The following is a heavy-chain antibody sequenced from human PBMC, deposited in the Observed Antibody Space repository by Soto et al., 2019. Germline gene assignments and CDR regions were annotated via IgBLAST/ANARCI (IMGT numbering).Heavy chain of an antibody. CDR1: GYSFTSYW. D-gene: IGHD2-21*02. CDR3: ARLPYCGGDCYDFADYYYGMDV. CDR2: IYPGDSDT. Sequence: GESLKISCKGSGYSFTSYWIGWVRQMPGKGLEWMGIIYPGDSDTRYSPSFQGQVTISADKSISTAYLQWSSLKASDTAMYYCARLPYCGGDCYDFADYYYGMDVWGQGTTVTVSS. V-gene: IGHV5-51*01. J-gene: IGHJ6*02.